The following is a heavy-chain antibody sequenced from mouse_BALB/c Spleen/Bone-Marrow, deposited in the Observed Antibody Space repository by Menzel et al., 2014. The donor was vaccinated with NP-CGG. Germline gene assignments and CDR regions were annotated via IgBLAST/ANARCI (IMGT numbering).Heavy chain of an antibody. D-gene: IGHD2-12*01. V-gene: IGHV1-80*01. J-gene: IGHJ4*01. CDR2: IYPGDGDT. CDR3: ARGDYRYGDFAMDY. CDR1: GYALSSNW. Sequence: QVQLQQSGAELVRPGSSVKISCKASGYALSSNWMNWVKQRPGQGLEWIGQIYPGDGDTNYNGKFQGKATLTADKSSSTAYMQLSSLTSEDSAVYFCARGDYRYGDFAMDYWGQGTSVTVSS.